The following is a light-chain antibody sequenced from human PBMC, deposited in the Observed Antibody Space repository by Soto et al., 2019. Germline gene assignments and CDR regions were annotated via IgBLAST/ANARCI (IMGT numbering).Light chain of an antibody. CDR2: AAS. CDR1: QSIRSH. CDR3: QQSYSAPWT. Sequence: DIPMTQSPSSLSASVGDRVTIPCRASQSIRSHLNWYQQKPGNAPKLLIYAASTLQSGVPSRFSGSGSGTDFTLTINSLQPEDFAIYFCQQSYSAPWTFGQGTKVDIK. V-gene: IGKV1-39*01. J-gene: IGKJ1*01.